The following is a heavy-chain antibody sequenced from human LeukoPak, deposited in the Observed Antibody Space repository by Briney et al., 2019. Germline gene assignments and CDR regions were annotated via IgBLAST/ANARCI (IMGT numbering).Heavy chain of an antibody. CDR3: ARGGSSPAGFDP. J-gene: IGHJ5*02. CDR1: GGTFSSYA. D-gene: IGHD6-13*01. V-gene: IGHV1-69*05. Sequence: ASVKVSCKASGGTFSSYAISWVRQAPGQGLEWMGGIIPIFGTANYAQKFQGRVTITTDEYTSTAYMELSSLRSEDTAVYYCARGGSSPAGFDPWGQGTLVTVSS. CDR2: IIPIFGTA.